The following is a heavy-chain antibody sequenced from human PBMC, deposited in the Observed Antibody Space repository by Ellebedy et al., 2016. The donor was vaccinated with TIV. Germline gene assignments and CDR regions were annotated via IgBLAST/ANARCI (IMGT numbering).Heavy chain of an antibody. V-gene: IGHV3-23*01. CDR1: GFTFSSYA. D-gene: IGHD3-10*01. CDR2: ISGSGGST. J-gene: IGHJ4*02. CDR3: AKDSPPGDSGSCPYYFDY. Sequence: GESLKISXAASGFTFSSYAMSWVRQAPGKGLEWVSAISGSGGSTYYADSVKGRFTISRDNSKNTLYLQMNSLRAEDTAVYYCAKDSPPGDSGSCPYYFDYWGQGTLVTVSS.